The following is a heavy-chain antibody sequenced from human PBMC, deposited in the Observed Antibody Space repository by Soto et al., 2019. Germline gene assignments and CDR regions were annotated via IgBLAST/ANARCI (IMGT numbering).Heavy chain of an antibody. Sequence: QVQLQESGPGLVKPSETLSLTCTVSGGSISSYYWSWIRQPPGKGLEWIGYIYYSGSTNYNPSLKSLVTISVDTSKDQFSLKLSSVTAADTAVYYCARWYSSGWYGWFDPWGQGTLVTVSS. J-gene: IGHJ5*02. CDR2: IYYSGST. V-gene: IGHV4-59*01. CDR1: GGSISSYY. D-gene: IGHD6-19*01. CDR3: ARWYSSGWYGWFDP.